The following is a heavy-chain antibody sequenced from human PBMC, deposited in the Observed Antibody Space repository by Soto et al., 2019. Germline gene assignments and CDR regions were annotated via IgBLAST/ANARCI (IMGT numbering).Heavy chain of an antibody. D-gene: IGHD6-13*01. CDR1: GFMFSNHG. J-gene: IGHJ6*02. Sequence: PGGSLRLSCAASGFMFSNHGMHWVRQAPGKGLEWVAVIWSDGNNRYYADSVKGRFTISRDNSKNTVYLQMNSLRAEDTAVYYCAKEHSCSWSRREDYGMDVWGQGTTLTVSS. V-gene: IGHV3-30*02. CDR3: AKEHSCSWSRREDYGMDV. CDR2: IWSDGNNR.